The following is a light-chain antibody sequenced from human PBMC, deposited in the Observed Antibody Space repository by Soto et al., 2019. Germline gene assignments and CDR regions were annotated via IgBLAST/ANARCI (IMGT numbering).Light chain of an antibody. J-gene: IGKJ1*01. CDR3: QQYGSS. CDR2: GAS. Sequence: EILLTQSPGTLSLSPGERATLSCRASQSVSSSYLAWYQQKPGQAPRLLIYGASSRATGIPERFSGSGSGTHFTLTISPLEPEDFAVYYCQQYGSSFGHGTKVDIK. V-gene: IGKV3-20*01. CDR1: QSVSSSY.